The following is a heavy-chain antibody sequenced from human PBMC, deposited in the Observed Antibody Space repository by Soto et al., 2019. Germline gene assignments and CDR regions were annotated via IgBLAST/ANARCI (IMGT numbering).Heavy chain of an antibody. Sequence: GGSLRLSCAASGFTFDDYAMHWVRQAPGKGLEWVSLISWDGGSTYYADSVKGRFTISRDNSKNSLYLQMNSLRAEDTALYYCAKSRTMVRGVIQLRYYDGMDVWGQGTTVTVS. D-gene: IGHD3-10*01. CDR1: GFTFDDYA. CDR3: AKSRTMVRGVIQLRYYDGMDV. CDR2: ISWDGGST. J-gene: IGHJ6*02. V-gene: IGHV3-43D*04.